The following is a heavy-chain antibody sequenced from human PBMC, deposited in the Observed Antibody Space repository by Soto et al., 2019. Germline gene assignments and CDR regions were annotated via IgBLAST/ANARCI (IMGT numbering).Heavy chain of an antibody. CDR1: GYTFTGYY. D-gene: IGHD2-2*02. Sequence: QVQLVQSGAEVKKPGASVKVSCKASGYTFTGYYMHWVRQAPGQGLEWMGWINPNSGGTNYAQKFQGWVIMTRDTSISTAYMELSRLRSDDTAVYYCARGAPIANPYYYGMDVWGQGTTVTVSS. CDR2: INPNSGGT. J-gene: IGHJ6*02. CDR3: ARGAPIANPYYYGMDV. V-gene: IGHV1-2*04.